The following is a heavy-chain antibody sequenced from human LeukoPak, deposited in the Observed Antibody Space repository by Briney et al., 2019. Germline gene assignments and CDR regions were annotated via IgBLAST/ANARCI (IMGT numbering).Heavy chain of an antibody. J-gene: IGHJ4*02. CDR1: GGTFSSYA. D-gene: IGHD2-2*01. CDR2: IIPIFGTA. Sequence: SVKVSCMASGGTFSSYAISGVRQAPGQGLEWMGGIIPIFGTANFAQKFQGRVTITADESTSTAYMELSSLRSEDTAVYHCARARYCSSTSCHFDYWGQGTLVTVSS. V-gene: IGHV1-69*13. CDR3: ARARYCSSTSCHFDY.